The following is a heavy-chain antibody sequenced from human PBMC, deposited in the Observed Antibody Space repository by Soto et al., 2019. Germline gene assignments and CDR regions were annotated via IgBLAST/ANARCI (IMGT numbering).Heavy chain of an antibody. D-gene: IGHD2-2*01. CDR2: INHSGST. Sequence: SETLSLTCAVYGGSFSGYYWSWIRQPPGKGLEWIGEINHSGSTNYNPSLKSRVTISVDTSKNQFSLKLSSVTAADTAVYYCARAPQYCSSTSCIIYYYCYVMDVWGQGTTVTVSS. J-gene: IGHJ6*02. CDR1: GGSFSGYY. V-gene: IGHV4-34*01. CDR3: ARAPQYCSSTSCIIYYYCYVMDV.